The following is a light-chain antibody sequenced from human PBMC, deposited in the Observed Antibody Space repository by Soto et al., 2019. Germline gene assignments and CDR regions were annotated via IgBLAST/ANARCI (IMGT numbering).Light chain of an antibody. V-gene: IGLV1-44*01. CDR2: RNN. J-gene: IGLJ3*02. CDR1: SSNIGKNS. Sequence: QPVLTQPPSASGTPGQRVTISCSGRSSNIGKNSVNWYQQFPGTAPKLLIYRNNQRPSGVPDRFSGSKSGTSASLAISGLQSEDEADYYCSVWDDSLNGRVFGGGTKLTVL. CDR3: SVWDDSLNGRV.